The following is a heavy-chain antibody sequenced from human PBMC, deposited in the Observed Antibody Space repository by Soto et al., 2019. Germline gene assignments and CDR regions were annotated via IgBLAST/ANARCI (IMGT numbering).Heavy chain of an antibody. J-gene: IGHJ5*02. D-gene: IGHD1-20*01. Sequence: SETLSLTCAVSGGSLSGYSWSWIRQPPGKGLEWIGQINLSGDTNYSPSLKSRLSLSGDPSKNQFSLSLTSVTAADSAVYYCARDLRGIGFDPWGQGTLVTVSS. CDR1: GGSLSGYS. V-gene: IGHV4-34*01. CDR3: ARDLRGIGFDP. CDR2: INLSGDT.